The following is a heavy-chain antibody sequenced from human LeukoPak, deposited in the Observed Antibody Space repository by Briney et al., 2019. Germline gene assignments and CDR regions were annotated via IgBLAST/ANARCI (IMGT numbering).Heavy chain of an antibody. V-gene: IGHV4-59*01. Sequence: SETLSLTCTVSGGSISSYYWSWIRQPPGKGLEWIGYSYYSGSTNYNPSLKSRVTISVDTSKNQFSLKLSSVTAADTAVYYCASAGPDDDFDYWGQGTLVTVSS. D-gene: IGHD3/OR15-3a*01. J-gene: IGHJ4*02. CDR3: ASAGPDDDFDY. CDR1: GGSISSYY. CDR2: SYYSGST.